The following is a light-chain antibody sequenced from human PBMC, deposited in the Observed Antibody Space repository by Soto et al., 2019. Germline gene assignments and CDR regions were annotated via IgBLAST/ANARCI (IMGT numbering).Light chain of an antibody. Sequence: DIVVTQSPLSLPVTPGEPASISCRSSQSLLHRDGDYYLDWYLQKPGQSPQLLIYLGSHRASGIPERFSGSRSGTDFTLKIYRVEAEDVGVYYCMHGLQAPMITFGQGTRLEIK. V-gene: IGKV2-28*01. CDR2: LGS. CDR1: QSLLHRDGDYY. CDR3: MHGLQAPMIT. J-gene: IGKJ5*01.